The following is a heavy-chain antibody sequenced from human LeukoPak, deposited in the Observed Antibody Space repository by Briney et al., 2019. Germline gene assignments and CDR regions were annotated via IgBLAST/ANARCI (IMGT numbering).Heavy chain of an antibody. CDR3: ASEGLSPTYDAFDI. D-gene: IGHD3-3*01. CDR2: IYYSGST. Sequence: PSETLSLTCTASGGSISSYYWSWIRQPPGKGLEWIGYIYYSGSTNYNPSLKSRVTISVDTSKNQFSLKLSSVTAADTAVYYCASEGLSPTYDAFDIWGQGTMVTVSS. J-gene: IGHJ3*02. CDR1: GGSISSYY. V-gene: IGHV4-59*08.